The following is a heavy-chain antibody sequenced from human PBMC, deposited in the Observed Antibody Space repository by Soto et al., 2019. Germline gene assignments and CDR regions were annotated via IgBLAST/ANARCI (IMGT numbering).Heavy chain of an antibody. CDR3: AKESSYSSGWVRYFDY. CDR2: ISGSGGST. J-gene: IGHJ4*02. CDR1: GFTFSSYA. Sequence: GGSLRLSCAASGFTFSSYAMSWVRPAPGKGLEWVSAISGSGGSTYYADSVKGRFTISRDNSKNTLYLQMNSLRAEDTAVYYCAKESSYSSGWVRYFDYWGQGTLVTVSS. V-gene: IGHV3-23*01. D-gene: IGHD6-19*01.